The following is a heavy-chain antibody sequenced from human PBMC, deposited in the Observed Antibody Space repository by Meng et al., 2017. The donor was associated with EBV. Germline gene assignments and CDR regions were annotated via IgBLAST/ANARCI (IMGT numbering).Heavy chain of an antibody. V-gene: IGHV1-69*01. CDR3: ASESGRGFTPDY. Sequence: QGPWGQSGVGGEKPGPHVKVTCKTSGGTFSHDAVSWVRQAPGQGLEWMGGLIPVVDAPHYARKFQDRVSIFADESTSAHYMELSSLRSDDTAVYYCASESGRGFTPDYWGQGTLVTVSS. J-gene: IGHJ4*02. CDR1: GGTFSHDA. D-gene: IGHD2-15*01. CDR2: LIPVVDAP.